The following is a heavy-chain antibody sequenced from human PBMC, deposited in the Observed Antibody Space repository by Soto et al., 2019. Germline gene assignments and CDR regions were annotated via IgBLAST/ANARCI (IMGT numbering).Heavy chain of an antibody. Sequence: PGGSLRLSCAASGFTFSGYAMIWVRRAPGKGLEWVSTIGGGGSTTFYADSVKGRFTISRDDSKNTLFLQMDSLRDEDTAVYYCAKDNWGSRFDYWGQGTLVTVSS. D-gene: IGHD3-16*01. J-gene: IGHJ4*02. V-gene: IGHV3-23*01. CDR1: GFTFSGYA. CDR3: AKDNWGSRFDY. CDR2: IGGGGSTT.